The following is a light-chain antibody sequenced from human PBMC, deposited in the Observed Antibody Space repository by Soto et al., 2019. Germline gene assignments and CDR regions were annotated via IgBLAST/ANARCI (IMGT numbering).Light chain of an antibody. CDR2: AAS. J-gene: IGKJ1*01. CDR3: QKYNSAPWT. CDR1: QGISNY. V-gene: IGKV1-27*01. Sequence: DIQMTQSPSSLSASVGDRVTMTCRASQGISNYLAWYQQKPGKVPKRLIYAASTLQSGVPSRFNGSGSGTDFTLTISSLQPEDVATYYCQKYNSAPWTYGHGTKVEIK.